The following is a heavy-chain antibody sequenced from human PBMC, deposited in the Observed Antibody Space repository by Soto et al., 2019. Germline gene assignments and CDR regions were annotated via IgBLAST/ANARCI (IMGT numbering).Heavy chain of an antibody. D-gene: IGHD4-4*01. J-gene: IGHJ4*02. V-gene: IGHV3-48*02. CDR2: ISSSSSTI. CDR3: ARDLTIAITVANAEGAFDY. Sequence: EVQLVESVGGLVQPGGSLRLSCAASGFTFSSYSMNWVRQAPGKGLEWGSYISSSSSTIYYAHSVRGRITMSRDNAKNSLYLLMNSLRDEYTAVYYCARDLTIAITVANAEGAFDYWGQGTLVTVSS. CDR1: GFTFSSYS.